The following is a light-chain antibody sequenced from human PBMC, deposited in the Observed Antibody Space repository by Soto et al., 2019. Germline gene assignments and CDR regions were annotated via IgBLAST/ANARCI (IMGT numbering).Light chain of an antibody. CDR3: CSFAGSSTYTWV. V-gene: IGLV2-23*01. J-gene: IGLJ3*02. CDR2: EGN. CDR1: SSDVGSY. Sequence: QSALTQPACVSGSPGQSITISCTGTSSDVGSYVSWYQQHPGKAPKLIIYEGNERPSGVSNRFSGSKSANTASLTISGLQAEDEGDYYCCSFAGSSTYTWVFGGGTK.